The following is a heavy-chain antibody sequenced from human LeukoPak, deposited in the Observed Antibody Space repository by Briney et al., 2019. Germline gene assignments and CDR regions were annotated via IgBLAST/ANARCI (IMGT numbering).Heavy chain of an antibody. Sequence: GGSLRVSCAASGVTFSSYVMSCVRQAPGKGLEWGSAISGSGGSTYYAESVKGRFTISRDNSKNTLYLQMNSLRAEDTAVYYCAKRESGSYSPFDYWGQGTLVTVSS. CDR1: GVTFSSYV. D-gene: IGHD1-26*01. CDR3: AKRESGSYSPFDY. CDR2: ISGSGGST. V-gene: IGHV3-23*01. J-gene: IGHJ4*02.